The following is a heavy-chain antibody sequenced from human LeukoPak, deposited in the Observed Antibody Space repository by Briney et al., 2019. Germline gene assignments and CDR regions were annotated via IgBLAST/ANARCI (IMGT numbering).Heavy chain of an antibody. D-gene: IGHD3-10*01. V-gene: IGHV1-69*13. Sequence: AASVKVSCKASGGTFSSYAISWVRQAPGQGLEWMGGIIPIFGTANYAQKFQGRVTITADESTSTAYMELSSLRSEDTAVYYCALKGSGTLPLFDYWGQGTLVTVSS. CDR2: IIPIFGTA. CDR1: GGTFSSYA. J-gene: IGHJ4*02. CDR3: ALKGSGTLPLFDY.